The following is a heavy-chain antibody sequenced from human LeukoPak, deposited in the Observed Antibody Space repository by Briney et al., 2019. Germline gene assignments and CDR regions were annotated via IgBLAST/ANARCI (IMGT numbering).Heavy chain of an antibody. CDR3: ARGPLVYGSGSYFPYYFDY. CDR2: IYYSGST. Sequence: SETLSLTCTVSGGSISSGGYYWSWIRQHPGKGLEWIGYIYYSGSTYYNPSLKSRVTISVDTSKNQFSLKLSSVTAADTAVYYCARGPLVYGSGSYFPYYFDYWGQGTLVTVSS. V-gene: IGHV4-31*03. D-gene: IGHD3-10*01. J-gene: IGHJ4*02. CDR1: GGSISSGGYY.